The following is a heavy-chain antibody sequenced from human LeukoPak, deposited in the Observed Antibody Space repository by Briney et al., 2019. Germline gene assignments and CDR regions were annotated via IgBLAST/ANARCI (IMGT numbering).Heavy chain of an antibody. D-gene: IGHD3-16*01. J-gene: IGHJ3*02. CDR2: ISGSGGST. CDR3: ARYLGGRDAFDI. V-gene: IGHV3-23*01. CDR1: GFTFTNYA. Sequence: GSPRVSCAASGFTFTNYAMSWVRQAPGKGLEWVSVISGSGGSTYYAESVWGRFTISRDNPKDTLYLQMSSLRVEDTAAYYCARYLGGRDAFDIWGQGTLASVSS.